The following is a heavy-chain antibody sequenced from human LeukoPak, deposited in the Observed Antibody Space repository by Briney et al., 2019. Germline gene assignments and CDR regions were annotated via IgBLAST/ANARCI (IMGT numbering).Heavy chain of an antibody. CDR2: ISYDGSNK. CDR1: GFTFSSYA. V-gene: IGHV3-30-3*01. Sequence: PGRSLRLSCAASGFTFSSYAMHWVRQAPGKGLEGGAVISYDGSNKYYADSVKGRFTISRDNSKNTLYLQMNSLRAEDTAVYYCAREVGGWYMRYYFDYWGQGTLVTVSS. D-gene: IGHD6-19*01. J-gene: IGHJ4*02. CDR3: AREVGGWYMRYYFDY.